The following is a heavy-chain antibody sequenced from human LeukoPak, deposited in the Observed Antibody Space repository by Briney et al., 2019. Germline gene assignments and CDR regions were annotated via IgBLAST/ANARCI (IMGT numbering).Heavy chain of an antibody. CDR1: GYTFTSYY. Sequence: ASVKVSCNASGYTFTSYYMHWVRQAPGQGLEWMGIINPSGGSTSYAQKFQGRVTMTRDTSTSTVYMELSSLRSEDTAVYYCARDRDSSGYYYVYFQHWGQGTLVTVSS. J-gene: IGHJ1*01. CDR3: ARDRDSSGYYYVYFQH. CDR2: INPSGGST. D-gene: IGHD3-22*01. V-gene: IGHV1-46*01.